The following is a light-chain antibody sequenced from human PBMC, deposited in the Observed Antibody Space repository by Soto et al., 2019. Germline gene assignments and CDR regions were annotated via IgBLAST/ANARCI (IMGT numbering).Light chain of an antibody. Sequence: QSALTQPPSSSVSPGQSLTISFTGTSSDVGGYNYVSWYQQHPGKAPKLMIYEVTKRPSGVPDRFSGSKSGNTASLTVSGLLAEDEADYYCASYAGSNKVFGTGTKVTVL. CDR3: ASYAGSNKV. J-gene: IGLJ1*01. V-gene: IGLV2-8*01. CDR1: SSDVGGYNY. CDR2: EVT.